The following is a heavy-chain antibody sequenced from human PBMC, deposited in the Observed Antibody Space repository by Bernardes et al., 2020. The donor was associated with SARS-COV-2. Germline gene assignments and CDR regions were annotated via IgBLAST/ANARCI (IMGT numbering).Heavy chain of an antibody. V-gene: IGHV3-11*04. CDR2: ISSSGSTI. Sequence: GGSLRLSCAASGFTFSDYYMSWIRQAPGKGLEWVSYISSSGSTIYYADSVKGRFTISRDNAKNSLYLQMNSLSAEDTAVYYCARFGYCTTNSCPTMAYYYYYYGMDVWGQGTTVTVSS. CDR3: ARFGYCTTNSCPTMAYYYYYYGMDV. J-gene: IGHJ6*02. D-gene: IGHD2-2*03. CDR1: GFTFSDYY.